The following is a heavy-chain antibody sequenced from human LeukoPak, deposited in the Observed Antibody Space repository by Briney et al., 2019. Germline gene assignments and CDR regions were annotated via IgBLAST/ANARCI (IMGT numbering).Heavy chain of an antibody. V-gene: IGHV3-11*04. J-gene: IGHJ4*02. Sequence: GGSLRLSCEASGFTFSDSYMSWLRQPPGKGLESISYIGPSGIFINYADSVKGRFTISRDNAKKSLYLQINSLRAEDTAVYYCTGHHQAYSRTYWGQGTLVTVSS. D-gene: IGHD6-13*01. CDR1: GFTFSDSY. CDR3: TGHHQAYSRTY. CDR2: IGPSGIFI.